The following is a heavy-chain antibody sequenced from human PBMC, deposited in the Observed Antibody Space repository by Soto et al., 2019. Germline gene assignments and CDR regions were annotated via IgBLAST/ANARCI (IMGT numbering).Heavy chain of an antibody. V-gene: IGHV3-23*01. J-gene: IGHJ2*01. CDR1: GFTFSSYA. Sequence: GGSLRLSCAASGFTFSSYAMSWVRQAPGKGLEWVSAISGSGGSTYYADSVKGRFTISRDNSKNTLYLQMNSLRAEDTAVYYCAKDSRSPYYYGSGSFLYWYFDLWGRGTLVTVSS. D-gene: IGHD3-10*01. CDR2: ISGSGGST. CDR3: AKDSRSPYYYGSGSFLYWYFDL.